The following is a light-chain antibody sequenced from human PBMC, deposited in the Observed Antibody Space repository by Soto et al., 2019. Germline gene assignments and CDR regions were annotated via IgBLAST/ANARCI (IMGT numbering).Light chain of an antibody. CDR3: GTWDSSLSVVV. CDR2: DNN. Sequence: QAVVTQPPSVSAAPGQKVTISCSGSNSNIGNNYVSWYQQLPGTAPKLLIYDNNERPSGIPDRFSGSKSGTSGTLGITGLQTGDEADYFCGTWDSSLSVVVFGGGTKLTVL. V-gene: IGLV1-51*01. CDR1: NSNIGNNY. J-gene: IGLJ3*02.